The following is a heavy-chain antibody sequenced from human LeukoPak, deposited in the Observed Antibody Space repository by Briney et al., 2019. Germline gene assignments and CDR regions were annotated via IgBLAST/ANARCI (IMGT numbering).Heavy chain of an antibody. CDR3: ARGFPFLVVAINLAFDY. CDR2: INHSGST. D-gene: IGHD3-22*01. Sequence: SETLSLTCAVYGGSFSGYYWSWIRQPPGKGLEWIGEINHSGSTNYNPSLKSRVTISVDTSKNQFSLKLSSVTAADTAVYYCARGFPFLVVAINLAFDYWGQGTLVTVSS. V-gene: IGHV4-34*01. CDR1: GGSFSGYY. J-gene: IGHJ4*02.